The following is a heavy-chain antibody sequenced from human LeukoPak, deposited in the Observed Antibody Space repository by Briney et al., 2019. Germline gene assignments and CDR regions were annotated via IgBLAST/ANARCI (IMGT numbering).Heavy chain of an antibody. D-gene: IGHD3-10*01. V-gene: IGHV4-38-2*02. CDR2: IYHSGST. CDR3: ARFSTMLDY. Sequence: SETLSLTCTVSGYSISSGYYWGWIRQPPGKGLEWIGSIYHSGSTYYNPSLKSRVTISVDTSNNQFSLKLSSVTAADTAVYFCARFSTMLDYWGQGTLVTVSS. CDR1: GYSISSGYY. J-gene: IGHJ4*02.